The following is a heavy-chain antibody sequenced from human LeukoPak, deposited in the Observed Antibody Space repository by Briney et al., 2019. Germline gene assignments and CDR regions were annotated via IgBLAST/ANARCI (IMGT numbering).Heavy chain of an antibody. CDR2: ISGYNGNK. J-gene: IGHJ5*01. CDR3: ARDIRYGSSGYYYYWFDS. Sequence: ASVKVSCKASGYTFSNYGISWVRQAPGQGLEWMGWISGYNGNKKYVQKLQGRVTMTTDTSTSTAYMELRSLRSDGTAVYYCARDIRYGSSGYYYYWFDSWGQGTLVTVSS. D-gene: IGHD3-22*01. CDR1: GYTFSNYG. V-gene: IGHV1-18*01.